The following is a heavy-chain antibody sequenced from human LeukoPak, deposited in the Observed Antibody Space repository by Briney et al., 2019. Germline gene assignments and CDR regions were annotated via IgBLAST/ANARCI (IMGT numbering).Heavy chain of an antibody. CDR3: AKARDEGILGTTFDY. CDR1: GFTFSTYA. D-gene: IGHD1-14*01. Sequence: HAGGSLRLSCAASGFTFSTYAMSWVRQAPGKGLEWVSVISVSGGSTYYADSVKGRFTISRDNSKSTLYLQMNSLRAEDTAVYYCAKARDEGILGTTFDYWGQGTLVTVSS. V-gene: IGHV3-23*01. J-gene: IGHJ4*02. CDR2: ISVSGGST.